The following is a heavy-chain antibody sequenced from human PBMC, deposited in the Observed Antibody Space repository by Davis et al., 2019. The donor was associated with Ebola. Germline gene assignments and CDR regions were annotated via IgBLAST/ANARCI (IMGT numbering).Heavy chain of an antibody. CDR2: IENDGSKK. J-gene: IGHJ4*02. D-gene: IGHD1-26*01. V-gene: IGHV3-7*01. CDR1: KFTLSSYW. Sequence: GESLKISCAASKFTLSSYWMSWVRQAPGKGLEWVTTIENDGSKKYYMDSVKGRFTISRDNAKNSLFLQMNSLRADDTAVYYCSTTERDIDYWGQGTLVTVSS. CDR3: STTERDIDY.